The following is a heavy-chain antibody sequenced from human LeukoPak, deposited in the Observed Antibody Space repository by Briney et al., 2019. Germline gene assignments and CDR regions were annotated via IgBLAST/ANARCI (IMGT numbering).Heavy chain of an antibody. CDR2: INPSGGST. V-gene: IGHV1-46*01. CDR1: GYTFTSYA. CDR3: ARSSSAGAVAGLDY. D-gene: IGHD6-19*01. J-gene: IGHJ4*02. Sequence: ASVKVSCKASGYTFTSYAMNWVRQAPGQGLEWMGIINPSGGSTSYAQKFQGRVTMTRDMSTSTVYMELSSLRSEDTAVYYRARSSSAGAVAGLDYWGQGTLVTVSS.